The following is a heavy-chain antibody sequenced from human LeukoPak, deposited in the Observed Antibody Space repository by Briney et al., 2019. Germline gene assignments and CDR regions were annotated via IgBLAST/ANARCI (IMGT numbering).Heavy chain of an antibody. J-gene: IGHJ5*02. Sequence: PSETLSLTCTVSGGSISSYYWSWIRQPPGKGLEWIGYIYYSGSTNYNPSLKSRVTISVDTSKNQFSLKLSSVTAADTAVYYCARGGRFLEWLKSPFDPWGQGTPVTVSS. CDR2: IYYSGST. V-gene: IGHV4-59*12. D-gene: IGHD3-3*01. CDR1: GGSISSYY. CDR3: ARGGRFLEWLKSPFDP.